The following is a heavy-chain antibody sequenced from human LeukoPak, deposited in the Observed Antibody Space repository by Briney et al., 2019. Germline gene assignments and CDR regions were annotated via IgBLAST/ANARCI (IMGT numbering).Heavy chain of an antibody. CDR2: IWYDGSNK. V-gene: IGHV3-33*06. CDR3: AKDPNYGSGSYYGY. J-gene: IGHJ4*02. D-gene: IGHD3-10*01. Sequence: GRSLRLSCAASGFTFSTYGMHCVPQAPGQGREWGAVIWYDGSNKYYAESVKGRFTIYRDNSKNTLYLQMNSLRAEDTAVYYCAKDPNYGSGSYYGYWGQGTLVTVSS. CDR1: GFTFSTYG.